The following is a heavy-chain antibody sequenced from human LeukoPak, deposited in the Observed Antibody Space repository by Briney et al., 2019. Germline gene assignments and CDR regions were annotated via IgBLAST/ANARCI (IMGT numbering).Heavy chain of an antibody. CDR1: GFSLSSYA. CDR2: INSDGSAT. D-gene: IGHD2-15*01. Sequence: AGGSLRLSCAASGFSLSSYAMSWVRQAPGKGLVWVSRINSDGSATSYADSVMVRFTISRDSAKNTLYLQMNSLRPEDTAVYYCARGNKWSFDSWGQGALVTVSS. J-gene: IGHJ4*02. CDR3: ARGNKWSFDS. V-gene: IGHV3-74*01.